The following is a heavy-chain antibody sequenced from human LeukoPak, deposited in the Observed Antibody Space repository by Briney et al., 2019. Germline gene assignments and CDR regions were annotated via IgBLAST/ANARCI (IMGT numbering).Heavy chain of an antibody. V-gene: IGHV1-8*01. CDR1: GYTFTSYD. CDR2: MNPNSGNT. D-gene: IGHD2-15*01. CDR3: AIPSSRSNNWFDP. Sequence: GASVKVSCKASGYTFTSYDINWVRQATGQGLEWMGWMNPNSGNTGYAQKFQGRVTMTRNTSISTAYMELSSLRSEDTAVYYCAIPSSRSNNWFDPWGQGTLVTVSS. J-gene: IGHJ5*02.